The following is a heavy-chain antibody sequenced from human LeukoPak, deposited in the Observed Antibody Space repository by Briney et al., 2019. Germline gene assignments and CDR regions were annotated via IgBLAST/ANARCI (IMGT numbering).Heavy chain of an antibody. CDR2: ITDSGDST. Sequence: GGSLRLSCVASGFTFGAYDMGWVRQAPGMGLEWVSSITDSGDSTYYADSVKGRLTISRDNSKNTLYLQMNSLRAEDTAVYYCARDPTFYYGSGSFWYFDYWGQGTLVTVSS. D-gene: IGHD3-10*01. CDR3: ARDPTFYYGSGSFWYFDY. J-gene: IGHJ4*02. V-gene: IGHV3-23*01. CDR1: GFTFGAYD.